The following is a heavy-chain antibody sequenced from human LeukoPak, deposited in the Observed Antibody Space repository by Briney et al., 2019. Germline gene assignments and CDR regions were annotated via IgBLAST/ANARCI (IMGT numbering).Heavy chain of an antibody. CDR1: GFTFSNYW. J-gene: IGHJ4*02. CDR3: VRDGGVSGYDLLDY. V-gene: IGHV3-7*01. CDR2: INQDGSEE. Sequence: GGSLRHSCAASGFTFSNYWMSWVRQAPGKGLEWVAHINQDGSEEHYMDSVKARFIISRDNAKNSLSLQMDSLRAEDTAVYYCVRDGGVSGYDLLDYWGQGTLVTVSS. D-gene: IGHD5-12*01.